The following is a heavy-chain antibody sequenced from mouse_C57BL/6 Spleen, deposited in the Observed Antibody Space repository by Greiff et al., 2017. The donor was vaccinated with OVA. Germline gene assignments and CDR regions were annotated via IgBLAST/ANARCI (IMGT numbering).Heavy chain of an antibody. V-gene: IGHV1-66*01. Sequence: QVQLQQSGPELVKPGASVKISCKASGYSFTSYYIHWVKQRPGQGLEWIGWIYPGSGNTKYTEKFKGKATLTADTSSSTAYMQLSSLTSEDSAVYYCAGGNSYYFDYWGQGTTLTVSS. CDR3: AGGNSYYFDY. CDR2: IYPGSGNT. J-gene: IGHJ2*01. D-gene: IGHD2-1*01. CDR1: GYSFTSYY.